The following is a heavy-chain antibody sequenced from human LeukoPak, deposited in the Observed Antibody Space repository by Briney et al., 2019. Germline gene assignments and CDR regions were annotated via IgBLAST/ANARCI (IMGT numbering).Heavy chain of an antibody. CDR2: INPNSGGT. Sequence: DSVKVSCKASGYTFTDYYLHWVRQAPGQGLEWMGWINPNSGGTNYARKFQGGFTMTRDTSISTAYMELSSLRSDDTAVYYCARDAGSSGWTRFDYWGQGTLVTVSS. J-gene: IGHJ4*02. D-gene: IGHD6-19*01. CDR1: GYTFTDYY. V-gene: IGHV1-2*02. CDR3: ARDAGSSGWTRFDY.